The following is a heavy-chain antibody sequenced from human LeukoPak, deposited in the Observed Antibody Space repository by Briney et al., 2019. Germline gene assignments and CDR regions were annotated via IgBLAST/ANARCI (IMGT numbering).Heavy chain of an antibody. CDR3: ARGGVTSESTGAYDI. V-gene: IGHV4-4*02. J-gene: IGHJ3*02. Sequence: KPSETLSLTCAVSGGSIRSSSWWSWVRQPPGKGLEWIGEIYHSGSTNYNPSLKSRVTISLDKSKNQFSLKLNSVTAADTAVYYCARGGVTSESTGAYDIWGQGTMVTVSS. CDR2: IYHSGST. D-gene: IGHD4-17*01. CDR1: GGSIRSSSW.